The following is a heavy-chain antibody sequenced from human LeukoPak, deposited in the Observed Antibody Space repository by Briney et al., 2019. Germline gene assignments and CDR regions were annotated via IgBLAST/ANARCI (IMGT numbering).Heavy chain of an antibody. Sequence: PGGSLRLSCAASGFTVSSKFMTWVRQAPGKGLEWVSIIYNGGSTYYADSVKGRFTISRDNSKNTLYLQMNSLRAEDTAVYYCANLPLYYYDSSGYYYVSYWGQGTLVTVSS. CDR3: ANLPLYYYDSSGYYYVSY. J-gene: IGHJ4*02. CDR2: IYNGGST. D-gene: IGHD3-22*01. V-gene: IGHV3-53*01. CDR1: GFTVSSKF.